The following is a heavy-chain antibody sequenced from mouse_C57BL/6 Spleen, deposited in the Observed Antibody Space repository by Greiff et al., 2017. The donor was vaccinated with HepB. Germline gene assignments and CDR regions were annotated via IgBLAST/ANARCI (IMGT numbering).Heavy chain of an antibody. Sequence: QVQLKESGAELMKPGASVKLSCKATGYTFTGYWIEWVKQRPGHGLEWIGEILPGSGSTNYNEKFKGKATFTADTSSNTAYMQLSSLTPEDSAIYYCARSMGYYYGSSYWYFDVWGTGTTVTVSS. V-gene: IGHV1-9*01. CDR1: GYTFTGYW. J-gene: IGHJ1*03. CDR2: ILPGSGST. CDR3: ARSMGYYYGSSYWYFDV. D-gene: IGHD1-1*01.